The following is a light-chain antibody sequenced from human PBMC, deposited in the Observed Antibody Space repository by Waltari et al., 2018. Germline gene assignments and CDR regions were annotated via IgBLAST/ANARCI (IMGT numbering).Light chain of an antibody. Sequence: IQMTQSPSSLSASVGDRVTITCRASRTISDYLNWHQHKPGKAPKLLIHAASSLHIGVPSRFSGSRSGTDFTLIINSLQPEDFATYYCQQSYNSPYTFGQGTKLDI. CDR1: RTISDY. V-gene: IGKV1-39*01. CDR2: AAS. J-gene: IGKJ2*01. CDR3: QQSYNSPYT.